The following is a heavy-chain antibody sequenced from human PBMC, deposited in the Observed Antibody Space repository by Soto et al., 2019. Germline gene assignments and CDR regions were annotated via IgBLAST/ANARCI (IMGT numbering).Heavy chain of an antibody. D-gene: IGHD2-15*01. CDR3: ALAVEGGCCCSWFDP. CDR2: ISRSGNKI. CDR1: GFTFSSYE. Sequence: GGSLRLSCAGSGFTFSSYEMNWVRQAPGKGLEWVSYISRSGNKIYYADSVKGRFTVSRDNAKNSLYMQMHSLRAEDTAVYDRALAVEGGCCCSWFDPWGQGTLVTVSS. V-gene: IGHV3-48*03. J-gene: IGHJ5*02.